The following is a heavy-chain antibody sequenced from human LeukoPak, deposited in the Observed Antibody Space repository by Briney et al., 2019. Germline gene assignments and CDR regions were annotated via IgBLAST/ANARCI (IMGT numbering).Heavy chain of an antibody. CDR3: ARTPSWFGP. Sequence: PSETLSLTCAVYGGSFSGYYWSWIRQPPGKGLEWIGEINHSGSTNYNPSLKSRVTISVDTSKNQFSLKLSSVTAADTAIYYCARTPSWFGPWGQGTLVTVSS. J-gene: IGHJ5*02. CDR1: GGSFSGYY. V-gene: IGHV4-34*01. CDR2: INHSGST.